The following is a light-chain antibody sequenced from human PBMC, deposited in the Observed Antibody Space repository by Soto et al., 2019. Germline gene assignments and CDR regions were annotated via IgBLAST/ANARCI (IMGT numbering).Light chain of an antibody. V-gene: IGKV4-1*01. CDR1: QSIFYSSNNKNY. Sequence: DIVMTQSPDSLAVSLGERATINCKSSQSIFYSSNNKNYLAWFQQKPGQSPKLLIYWASTRESGVPDGFSGSGSGTDFTLTISSLQAEDVAVYYCQQYFSSPYTFGQGTKLEIK. CDR2: WAS. J-gene: IGKJ2*01. CDR3: QQYFSSPYT.